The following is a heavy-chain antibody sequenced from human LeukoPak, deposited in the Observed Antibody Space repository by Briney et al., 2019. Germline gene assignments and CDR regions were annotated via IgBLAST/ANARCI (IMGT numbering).Heavy chain of an antibody. V-gene: IGHV4-61*01. D-gene: IGHD6-13*01. Sequence: SETLSLICTVSGGSVSSGTHYWSWIRQPPGKGLEWIGYIYSSGSTNYNPSHKSRVTISLDTSKNQFSLKLTSVTAADTAVYYCAGVWPTFDYWGQGTMVTVSS. CDR1: GGSVSSGTHY. CDR3: AGVWPTFDY. CDR2: IYSSGST. J-gene: IGHJ4*02.